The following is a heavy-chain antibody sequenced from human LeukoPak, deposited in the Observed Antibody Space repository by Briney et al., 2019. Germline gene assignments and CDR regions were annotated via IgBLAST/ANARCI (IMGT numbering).Heavy chain of an antibody. J-gene: IGHJ4*02. CDR1: GDSVSSDSAA. D-gene: IGHD3-22*01. Sequence: TSETLSLTCAISGDSVSSDSAAWNWIRQSPSRGLEWLGRTYYRSKWYNDYAVSVKSRITINPDTSKNQFSLQLNSVTPEDTAVYYCARVDYYDSSGYFFDYWGQGTLVTVSS. CDR3: ARVDYYDSSGYFFDY. V-gene: IGHV6-1*01. CDR2: TYYRSKWYN.